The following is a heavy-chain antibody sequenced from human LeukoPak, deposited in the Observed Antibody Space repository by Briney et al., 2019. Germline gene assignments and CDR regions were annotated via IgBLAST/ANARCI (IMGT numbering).Heavy chain of an antibody. J-gene: IGHJ4*02. V-gene: IGHV4-39*03. D-gene: IGHD5-24*01. CDR1: GDSITSTTSY. Sequence: PSETLSLKCTVSGDSITSTTSYWVWVRQTPGKGLEWVGTIHHGGSTYYNPSFKSRVTVSIDTSKNQFSLKLSSVTAADTAVYYCVRRSDGYIGYWGQGTLVTVSS. CDR2: IHHGGST. CDR3: VRRSDGYIGY.